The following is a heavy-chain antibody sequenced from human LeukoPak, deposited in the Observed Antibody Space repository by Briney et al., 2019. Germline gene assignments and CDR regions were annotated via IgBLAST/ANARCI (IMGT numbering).Heavy chain of an antibody. D-gene: IGHD3-3*01. Sequence: SQTLSLTCTVSGGSINSGDYYWSWIRQPPGKGLEWIGYIYYSGSTHYNPPLKSRVTISVDTSKNQFSLKLSSVTAADTAVYYCARPSSITIIDAFDIWGQGTMVTVSS. J-gene: IGHJ3*02. CDR3: ARPSSITIIDAFDI. CDR2: IYYSGST. CDR1: GGSINSGDYY. V-gene: IGHV4-30-4*08.